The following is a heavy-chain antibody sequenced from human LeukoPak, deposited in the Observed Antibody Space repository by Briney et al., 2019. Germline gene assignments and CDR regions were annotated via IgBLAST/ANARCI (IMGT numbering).Heavy chain of an antibody. Sequence: ASVKVSCKASGYTFTSYDINWVRQATGQGLEWMGWMNPNSGNTGYAQKFQGRVTMTRNTSISTTYMELSSLRSEDTAVYYCARASEPFYVRNAWAKGPRLTVS. V-gene: IGHV1-8*01. CDR2: MNPNSGNT. CDR1: GYTFTSYD. D-gene: IGHD1-14*01. J-gene: IGHJ6*04. CDR3: ARASEPFYVRNA.